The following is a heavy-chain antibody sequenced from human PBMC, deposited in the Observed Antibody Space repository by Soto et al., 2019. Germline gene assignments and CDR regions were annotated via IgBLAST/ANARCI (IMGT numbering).Heavy chain of an antibody. CDR3: ARLFPSNYDILTGWRDV. CDR1: GYSFTSYW. CDR2: IDPSDSYT. J-gene: IGHJ6*02. D-gene: IGHD3-9*01. Sequence: PGESLKISCKGAGYSFTSYWSSWVRQMPGKGLEWMGRIDPSDSYTNYSPSFQGHVTISADKSISTAYLQWSSLKASDTAMYYCARLFPSNYDILTGWRDVWGQGTTVTVSS. V-gene: IGHV5-10-1*01.